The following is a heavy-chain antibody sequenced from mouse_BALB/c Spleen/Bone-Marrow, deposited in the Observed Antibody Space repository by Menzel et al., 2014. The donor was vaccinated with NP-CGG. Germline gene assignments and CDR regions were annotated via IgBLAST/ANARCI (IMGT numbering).Heavy chain of an antibody. CDR3: ASVSAWFAY. D-gene: IGHD3-1*01. CDR1: GFTFSSFG. V-gene: IGHV5-17*02. CDR2: ISSGSSTI. Sequence: EVQVVESGGGIVQPGGSRKLSCAASGFTFSSFGMHWVRQAPEKGLEWVAYISSGSSTIYYADTVKGRFTISRDNPKNTLFLQMTSLRSEDTAMYYCASVSAWFAYWGQGTLVTVSA. J-gene: IGHJ3*01.